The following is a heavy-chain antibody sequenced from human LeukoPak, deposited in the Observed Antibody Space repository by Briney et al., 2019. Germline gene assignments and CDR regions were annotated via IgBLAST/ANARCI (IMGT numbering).Heavy chain of an antibody. D-gene: IGHD2-2*01. CDR1: GGSFSGYY. CDR3: ARGRTADY. CDR2: INHSGST. Sequence: KPSETLILICAVYGGSFSGYYWSWIRQPPGKGLEWIGEINHSGSTNYDPSLKSRVTISVDTSKNQFSLKLSSVTAADTAVYYCARGRTADYWGQRSLVSVSS. J-gene: IGHJ4*02. V-gene: IGHV4-34*01.